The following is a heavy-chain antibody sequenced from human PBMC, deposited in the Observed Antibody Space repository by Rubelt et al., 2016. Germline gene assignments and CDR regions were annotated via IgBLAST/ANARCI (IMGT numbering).Heavy chain of an antibody. CDR1: GYTFTSYG. D-gene: IGHD6-6*01. Sequence: QVQLVQSGAEVKKPGASVKVSCKASGYTFTSYGISWVRQAPGQGLEWMGWISAYKGNTNYAQKLQGRVTTTTATSTSTAYRELRSLRSEDTAVYYCATTIAIRPYYFDYWGQGTLVTVSS. CDR2: ISAYKGNT. CDR3: ATTIAIRPYYFDY. V-gene: IGHV1-18*01. J-gene: IGHJ4*02.